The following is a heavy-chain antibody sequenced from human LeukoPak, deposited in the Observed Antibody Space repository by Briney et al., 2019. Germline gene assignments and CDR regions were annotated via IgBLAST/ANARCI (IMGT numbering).Heavy chain of an antibody. J-gene: IGHJ2*01. Sequence: PSETLSLTCTVSGGSISSGGYYWSWIRQPPGKGLEWIGYIYHSGSTYYNPSLKSRVTISVDRSKNQFSLKLSSVTAADTAVYYCARVGVRYFDLWGRGTLVTGSS. D-gene: IGHD3-10*01. CDR1: GGSISSGGYY. CDR3: ARVGVRYFDL. CDR2: IYHSGST. V-gene: IGHV4-30-2*01.